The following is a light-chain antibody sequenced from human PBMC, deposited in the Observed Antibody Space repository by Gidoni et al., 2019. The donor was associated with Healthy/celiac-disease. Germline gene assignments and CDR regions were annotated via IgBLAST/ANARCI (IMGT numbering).Light chain of an antibody. J-gene: IGLJ2*01. V-gene: IGLV3-1*01. CDR2: QDS. CDR3: QAWDSSHVV. CDR1: ELGDKY. Sequence: SYELTQPPSVSVSPGQTASITCPGDELGDKYACWYQQKPGQSPVLVIYQDSKRPSGIPERFSGSNSGNTATLTISGTQAMDEDDYYCQAWDSSHVVFGGGTKLTVL.